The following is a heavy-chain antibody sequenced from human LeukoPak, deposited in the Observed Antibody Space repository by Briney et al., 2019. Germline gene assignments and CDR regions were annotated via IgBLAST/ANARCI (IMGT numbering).Heavy chain of an antibody. J-gene: IGHJ4*02. CDR3: AKWGDYDILTGYYDPDY. V-gene: IGHV3-23*01. CDR2: ISGRDDST. D-gene: IGHD3-9*01. CDR1: GFTVTNYA. Sequence: GASLRLSCAASGFTVTNYAMYWVRQAPGKGLEWVSAISGRDDSTYYADSVKGRFTISRDTSKNTLFLQMKSLRAEDTAVYYCAKWGDYDILTGYYDPDYWGQGTLVTVSS.